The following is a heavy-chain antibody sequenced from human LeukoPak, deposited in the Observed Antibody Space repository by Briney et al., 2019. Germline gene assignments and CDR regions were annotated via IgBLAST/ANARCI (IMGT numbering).Heavy chain of an antibody. J-gene: IGHJ4*02. CDR3: ARDLSGYELDY. Sequence: GGSLRLSCTTSGFTFDDYAMSWVRQAPGKGQEWVGFIRIKAYGGTTEYAASVKGRFTISRDDSKSIAYLQMNSLKTEDTAVYYCARDLSGYELDYWGQGTLVTVSS. CDR2: IRIKAYGGTT. D-gene: IGHD5-12*01. V-gene: IGHV3-49*04. CDR1: GFTFDDYA.